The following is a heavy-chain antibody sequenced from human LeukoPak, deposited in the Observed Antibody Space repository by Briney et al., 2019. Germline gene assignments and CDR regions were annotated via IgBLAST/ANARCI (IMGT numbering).Heavy chain of an antibody. CDR1: GYTFTGYY. CDR3: ARDGMGYDSSGYLTNWFDP. J-gene: IGHJ5*02. V-gene: IGHV1-2*02. CDR2: INPNSGGT. Sequence: GASVKVSCKASGYTFTGYYMHWVRQAPGQGLEWMGWINPNSGGTNYAQKFQGRVTMTRDTSISTAYMELSSLRSEDTAVYYCARDGMGYDSSGYLTNWFDPWGQGTLVTVSS. D-gene: IGHD3-22*01.